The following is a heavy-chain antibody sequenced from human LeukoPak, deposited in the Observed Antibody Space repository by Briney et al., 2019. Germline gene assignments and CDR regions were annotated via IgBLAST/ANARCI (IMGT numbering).Heavy chain of an antibody. CDR1: GCSISSSTYY. Sequence: ASETLTLTCTVSGCSISSSTYYWGWLRPPPGMELEWIRSRYHSRSTYANPSLESRVTTSVDSSKNQFLLVLSSVAAADTVVYSFARHRYYNISTYNRFDPWGQGTMVTVSS. CDR2: RYHSRST. D-gene: IGHD3-9*01. V-gene: IGHV4-39*01. CDR3: ARHRYYNISTYNRFDP. J-gene: IGHJ5*02.